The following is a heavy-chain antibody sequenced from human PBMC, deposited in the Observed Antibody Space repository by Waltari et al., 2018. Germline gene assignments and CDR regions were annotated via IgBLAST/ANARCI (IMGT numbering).Heavy chain of an antibody. CDR2: ISGSGGST. CDR1: GFTFSSYA. J-gene: IGHJ6*03. D-gene: IGHD2-2*01. Sequence: EVQLVESGGGLVQPGGSVRLSCAASGFTFSSYAMSWVRQAPGKGLEWVSAISGSGGSTYYADSVKGRYTISRDNSKNTLYLQMNSLRAEDTAVYYCAKLPAAAIPDYYYMDVWGKGTTVTVSS. CDR3: AKLPAAAIPDYYYMDV. V-gene: IGHV3-23*04.